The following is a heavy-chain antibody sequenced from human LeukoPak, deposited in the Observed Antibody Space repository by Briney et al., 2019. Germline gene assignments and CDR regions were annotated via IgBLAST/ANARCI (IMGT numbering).Heavy chain of an antibody. CDR3: AKAGSGSGSYLLPRDAFDI. J-gene: IGHJ3*02. Sequence: GGSLRLSCAASGFTFSSYAMSWVRQAPGKGLEWVSAISGSGGSTYYADSVKGRFTISRDNSKNTLYLQMNSLRAEDTAVYYCAKAGSGSGSYLLPRDAFDIWGQGTMVTVSS. D-gene: IGHD3-10*01. CDR2: ISGSGGST. V-gene: IGHV3-23*01. CDR1: GFTFSSYA.